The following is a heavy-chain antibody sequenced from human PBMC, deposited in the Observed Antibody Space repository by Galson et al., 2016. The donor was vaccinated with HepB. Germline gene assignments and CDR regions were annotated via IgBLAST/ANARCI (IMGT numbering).Heavy chain of an antibody. CDR2: TNEHGSIT. CDR1: GFSFSSFW. V-gene: IGHV3-74*01. D-gene: IGHD3-16*01. Sequence: SLRLSCAASGFSFSSFWMHWVRQVPGKGLVWVARTNEHGSITYYADSVKGRFTISRDNSKNTLYLQMSSLRAEDTAVYFCAKEGGGWGGYWGEGSVGGGHGDVPVTTPRAKSKRTLYLQMSRRRAENTAVKLCARDVGGWGNYWGQGTLVTVSS. J-gene: IGHJ4*02. CDR3: AKEGGGWGGYWGEGSVGGGHGDVPVTTPRAKSKRTLYLQMSRRRAENTAVKLCARDVGGWGNY.